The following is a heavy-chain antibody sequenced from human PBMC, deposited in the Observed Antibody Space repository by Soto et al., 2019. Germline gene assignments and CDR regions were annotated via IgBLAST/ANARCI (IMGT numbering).Heavy chain of an antibody. CDR1: GYTFTSYA. D-gene: IGHD7-27*01. CDR3: ARSGNWGDYYYMDV. V-gene: IGHV1-3*01. Sequence: ASVKVSCKASGYTFTSYAMHWVRQAPGQRLEWMGWINAGNGNTKYSQKFQGRVTITRDTSASTAYMELSSLRSEDTAVYYCARSGNWGDYYYMDVWGKGTTVTVSS. J-gene: IGHJ6*03. CDR2: INAGNGNT.